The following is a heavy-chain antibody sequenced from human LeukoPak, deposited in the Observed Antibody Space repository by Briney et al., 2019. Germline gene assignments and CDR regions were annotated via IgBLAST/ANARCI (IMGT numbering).Heavy chain of an antibody. CDR1: GGSFSGYY. CDR3: ARVTAAGTADDAFDI. CDR2: INHSGST. J-gene: IGHJ3*02. V-gene: IGHV4-34*01. Sequence: PSETLSLTCAVYGGSFSGYYWSWIRQPPGKGLEWIGEINHSGSTNYNPSLKSRVTISVDTSKNQFSLKLSSVTAADTAVYYCARVTAAGTADDAFDIRGQGTMVTVSS. D-gene: IGHD6-13*01.